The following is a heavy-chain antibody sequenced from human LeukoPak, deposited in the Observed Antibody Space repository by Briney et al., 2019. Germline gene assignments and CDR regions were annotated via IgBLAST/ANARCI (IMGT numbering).Heavy chain of an antibody. D-gene: IGHD2-2*01. V-gene: IGHV1-69*04. CDR2: IIPILGIA. CDR3: ASESSTGWFDP. Sequence: SVKVSCKASGYTFTSYDINWVRQAPGQGLEWMGRIIPILGIANYAQKFQGRVTITADKSTSTAYMELSSLRSEDTAVYYCASESSTGWFDPWGQGTLVTVSS. CDR1: GYTFTSYD. J-gene: IGHJ5*02.